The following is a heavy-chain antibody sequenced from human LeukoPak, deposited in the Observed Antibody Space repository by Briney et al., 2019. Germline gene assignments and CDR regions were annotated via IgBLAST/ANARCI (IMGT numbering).Heavy chain of an antibody. CDR1: GFTFSNSG. CDR3: AKGGRDTSKYYFDY. V-gene: IGHV3-30*02. J-gene: IGHJ4*02. Sequence: GGSLRLSCAASGFTFSNSGMHWVRQAPGKGLEWVAGIWFDESSQLYPDAVKGRFTISRDNSKNTVWLEMNSLRVEDTAVYYCAKGGRDTSKYYFDYWGQGTLVTVSS. CDR2: IWFDESSQ. D-gene: IGHD1-26*01.